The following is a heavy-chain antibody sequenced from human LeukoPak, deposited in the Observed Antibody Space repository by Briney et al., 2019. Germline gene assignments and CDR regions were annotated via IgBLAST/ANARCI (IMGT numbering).Heavy chain of an antibody. J-gene: IGHJ6*03. Sequence: SETLSLTCTVSGGSISSYYWSWIRQPPGKGPEWIGYIYYSGSTNYNPSLKSRVTISVDTSKNQFSLELNSVTAADTAVYYCARGSGDFWSGYYYGPYYYYYMDVWGKGTTVTVSS. V-gene: IGHV4-59*01. CDR2: IYYSGST. CDR1: GGSISSYY. D-gene: IGHD3-3*01. CDR3: ARGSGDFWSGYYYGPYYYYYMDV.